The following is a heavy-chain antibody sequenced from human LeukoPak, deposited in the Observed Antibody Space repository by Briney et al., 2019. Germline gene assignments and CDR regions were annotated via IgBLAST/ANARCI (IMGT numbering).Heavy chain of an antibody. J-gene: IGHJ4*02. CDR2: INHSGST. Sequence: PSETLSLTCAVNGGSFSGYYWSWIRQPPGKGLEWIGEINHSGSTNYNPSLKSRVTISVDMSKNQFSLKLSSVTAADTAVYYCARGLEYSSSSPFDYWGQGTLVTVSS. D-gene: IGHD6-6*01. CDR1: GGSFSGYY. CDR3: ARGLEYSSSSPFDY. V-gene: IGHV4-34*01.